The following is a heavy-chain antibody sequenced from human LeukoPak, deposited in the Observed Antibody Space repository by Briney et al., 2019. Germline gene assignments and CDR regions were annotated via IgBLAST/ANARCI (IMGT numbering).Heavy chain of an antibody. V-gene: IGHV3-33*06. Sequence: PGGSLRLSCAASGFTFSGSAMHWVRQAPGKGLEWVAVIWYDGSNKYYADSVKGRFTISRDNSKNTLYLQMNSLRAEDTAVYYCAKPIYDFWSGYLIDYWGQGTLVTVSS. J-gene: IGHJ4*02. D-gene: IGHD3-3*01. CDR2: IWYDGSNK. CDR3: AKPIYDFWSGYLIDY. CDR1: GFTFSGSA.